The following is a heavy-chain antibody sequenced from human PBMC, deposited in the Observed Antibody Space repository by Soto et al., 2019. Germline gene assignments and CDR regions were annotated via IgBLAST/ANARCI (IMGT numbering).Heavy chain of an antibody. CDR1: GFTFDDYA. J-gene: IGHJ6*04. V-gene: IGHV3-9*01. CDR3: AKAGGRFSEWWMDV. D-gene: IGHD3-3*01. Sequence: GGSLRLSCAASGFTFDDYAMHWVRQAPGRGLEWVSGIFWNGGSTGYADSVKGRFTISRDNAKNSLYLQMNSLRAEDTALYYCAKAGGRFSEWWMDVWGKGTTVTVSS. CDR2: IFWNGGST.